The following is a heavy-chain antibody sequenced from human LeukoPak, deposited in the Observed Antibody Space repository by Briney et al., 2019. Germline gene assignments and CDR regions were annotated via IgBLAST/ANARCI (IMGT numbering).Heavy chain of an antibody. CDR3: ETSFTDIVARGGEFGGYNLFDY. D-gene: IGHD5-12*01. CDR1: GGSFSGYY. CDR2: INHSGST. V-gene: IGHV4-34*01. Sequence: SETLSLTCAVYGGSFSGYYWSWIRQPPGKGLEWIGEINHSGSTNYNPSLKSRVTISVDTSKNQFSLKLSSVTAADTAVYYCETSFTDIVARGGEFGGYNLFDYWGQGTLVTVSS. J-gene: IGHJ4*02.